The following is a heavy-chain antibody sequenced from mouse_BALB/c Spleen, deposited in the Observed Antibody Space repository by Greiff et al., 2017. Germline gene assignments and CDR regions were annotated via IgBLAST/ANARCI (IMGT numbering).Heavy chain of an antibody. Sequence: QVHVKQSGPQLVRPGASVKISCKASGYSFTSYWMHWVKQRPGQGLEWIGMIDPSDSETRLNQKFKDKATLTVDKSSSTAYMQLSSPTSEDSAVYYCARRGGNYAMDYWGQGTSVTVSS. CDR1: GYSFTSYW. CDR3: ARRGGNYAMDY. J-gene: IGHJ4*01. CDR2: IDPSDSET. V-gene: IGHV1S127*01.